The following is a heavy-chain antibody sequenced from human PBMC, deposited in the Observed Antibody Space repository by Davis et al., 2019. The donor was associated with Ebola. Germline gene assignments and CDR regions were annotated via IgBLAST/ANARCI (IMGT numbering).Heavy chain of an antibody. Sequence: GGSLRLSCAASGFTFGTYWMSWVRQAPGKGLEWVANIRQDGSDKDYVDSVKGRFTISRDNAQNSLYLQMNSLRAEDTAVYYCARFSRGTIESYWGQGTLVTVSS. CDR2: IRQDGSDK. J-gene: IGHJ4*02. D-gene: IGHD5/OR15-5a*01. V-gene: IGHV3-7*01. CDR3: ARFSRGTIESY. CDR1: GFTFGTYW.